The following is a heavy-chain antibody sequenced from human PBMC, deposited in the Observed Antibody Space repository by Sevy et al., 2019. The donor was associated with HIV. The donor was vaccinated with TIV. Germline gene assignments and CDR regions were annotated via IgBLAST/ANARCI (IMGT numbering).Heavy chain of an antibody. J-gene: IGHJ5*02. Sequence: SETLSLTCTVSGGSISSYYWSWIRQPAGKGLEWIGRIYTSGSTNYNPSLKSRVTMSVDTSKNQFSLKLSSVTAADTAVYYGARDVEGCSGGSCDGWFDPWGQGTLVTVSS. CDR1: GGSISSYY. D-gene: IGHD2-15*01. CDR2: IYTSGST. CDR3: ARDVEGCSGGSCDGWFDP. V-gene: IGHV4-4*07.